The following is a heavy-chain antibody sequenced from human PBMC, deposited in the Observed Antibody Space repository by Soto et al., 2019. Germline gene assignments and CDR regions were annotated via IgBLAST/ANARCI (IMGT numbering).Heavy chain of an antibody. CDR2: IKSKTDGGTT. CDR3: TTGLSSSSSG. V-gene: IGHV3-15*01. Sequence: EVQRVESGGGLVEPGGFLRLSCAASGFIFTNAWMSWVRQAPGKGLEWVGRIKSKTDGGTTDYAAAVKGRFSIARDDSKNTRYLQMDGLKTEDTAVYYCTTGLSSSSSGWGQGTLVTVSS. J-gene: IGHJ4*02. D-gene: IGHD6-6*01. CDR1: GFIFTNAW.